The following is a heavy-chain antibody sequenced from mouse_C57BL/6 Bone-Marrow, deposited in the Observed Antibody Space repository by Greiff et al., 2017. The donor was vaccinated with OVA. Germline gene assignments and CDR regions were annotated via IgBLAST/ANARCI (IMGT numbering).Heavy chain of an antibody. CDR1: GFTFSDYG. CDR3: AILTGRDFDY. D-gene: IGHD4-1*01. V-gene: IGHV5-17*01. Sequence: EVKLVESGGGLVKPGGSLKLSCAASGFTFSDYGMHWVRQAPEKGLEWVAYISSGSSTIYYADTVKGRFTISRDNAKNTLFLQMTSLRSEDTAMYYCAILTGRDFDYWGQGTTLTVSS. CDR2: ISSGSSTI. J-gene: IGHJ2*01.